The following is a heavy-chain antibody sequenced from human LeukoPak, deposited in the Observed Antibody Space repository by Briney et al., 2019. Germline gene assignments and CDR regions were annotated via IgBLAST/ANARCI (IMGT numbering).Heavy chain of an antibody. CDR3: AKSLLRIVVVTRGLFDY. J-gene: IGHJ4*02. V-gene: IGHV3-23*01. Sequence: GGSLRLSCAASGFTFSNYAMSWVRQAPGKGLEWVSSIFHSGGNTYYTDSVKGRFTISSDTSKNTLYLQMNSLRAEDTAVYYCAKSLLRIVVVTRGLFDYWGQGTLVTVSS. CDR1: GFTFSNYA. CDR2: IFHSGGNT. D-gene: IGHD3-22*01.